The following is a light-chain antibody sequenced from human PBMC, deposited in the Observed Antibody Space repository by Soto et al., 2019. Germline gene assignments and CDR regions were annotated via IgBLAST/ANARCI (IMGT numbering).Light chain of an antibody. CDR2: GAS. CDR3: HQYNHWPPWT. J-gene: IGKJ1*01. CDR1: QTVGIQ. V-gene: IGKV3-15*01. Sequence: EMVMTQSPATLSVSPGQRATLSCRASQTVGIQLAWYQQKPGQAPRLLIYGASTRATGIPARFSGTGSGTDFTLTISSLQSEDSAVYYCHQYNHWPPWTLGQGTTVDIK.